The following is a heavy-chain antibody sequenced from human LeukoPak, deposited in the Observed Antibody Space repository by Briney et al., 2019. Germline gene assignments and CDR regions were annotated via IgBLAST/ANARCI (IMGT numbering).Heavy chain of an antibody. CDR3: ARQPTYSGYAQLGMDV. J-gene: IGHJ6*02. V-gene: IGHV4-59*08. D-gene: IGHD5-12*01. CDR2: IYCSGST. Sequence: SETLSLTCTVSGGSISSYYWSWIRQPPGKGLEWIGYIYCSGSTNYNPSLKSRVTISVDTSKNQFSLKLSSVTAADTAVYYCARQPTYSGYAQLGMDVWGQGTTVTVSS. CDR1: GGSISSYY.